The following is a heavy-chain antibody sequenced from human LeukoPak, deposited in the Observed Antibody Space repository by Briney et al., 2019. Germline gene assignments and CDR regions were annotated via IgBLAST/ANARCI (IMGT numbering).Heavy chain of an antibody. Sequence: PSETLSLTCTVSSGSISSHSWSWIRQSPEGGVEWIGFIYYTGTTTYNPSLRGRVTISVDSSRNHFSLKLSSTTAADTALYYCARLLNNDNAGDPDTFDMWGQGTMVTVSS. CDR1: SGSISSHS. CDR2: IYYTGTT. V-gene: IGHV4-59*11. CDR3: ARLLNNDNAGDPDTFDM. D-gene: IGHD2-21*02. J-gene: IGHJ3*02.